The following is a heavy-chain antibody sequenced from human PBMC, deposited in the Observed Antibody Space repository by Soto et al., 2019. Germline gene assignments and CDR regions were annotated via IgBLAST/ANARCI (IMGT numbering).Heavy chain of an antibody. CDR3: ARDPDYGDNWAYFDL. D-gene: IGHD4-17*01. Sequence: QVQLQESGPGLVKPSETLSLTCTVSGGSISSYYWSWIRQPPGKGLEWIGYIYSSGSTNYNPSLKSRVTISVDKSKNQFSLRLSSVTAADTAVYYCARDPDYGDNWAYFDLWGRGTLVTVSS. CDR2: IYSSGST. CDR1: GGSISSYY. J-gene: IGHJ2*01. V-gene: IGHV4-59*01.